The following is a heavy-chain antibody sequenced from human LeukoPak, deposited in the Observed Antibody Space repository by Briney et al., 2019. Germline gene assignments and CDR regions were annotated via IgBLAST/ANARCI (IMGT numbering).Heavy chain of an antibody. CDR2: INHSGST. Sequence: PSETLSLTCAVYGGSFSGYYWSWIRQPPGKGLEWIGEINHSGSTNYNPSLKSRVTISVDTSENQFSLKLSSVTAADTAVYYCARAESPDSSGWRGFDYWGQGTLVTVSS. D-gene: IGHD6-19*01. CDR3: ARAESPDSSGWRGFDY. CDR1: GGSFSGYY. V-gene: IGHV4-34*01. J-gene: IGHJ4*02.